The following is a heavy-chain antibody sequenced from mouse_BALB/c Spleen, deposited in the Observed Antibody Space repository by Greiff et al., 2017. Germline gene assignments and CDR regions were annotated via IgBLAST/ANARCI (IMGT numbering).Heavy chain of an antibody. D-gene: IGHD1-2*01. CDR1: GYTFTSYW. J-gene: IGHJ4*01. CDR3: TLLRLRAMDY. CDR2: IYPGSGST. Sequence: LQQPGSELVRPGASVKLSCKASGYTFTSYWMHWVKQRHGQGLEWIGNIYPGSGSTNYDEKFKSKGTLTVDTSSSTAYMHLSSLTSEDSAVYYCTLLRLRAMDYWGQGTSGTVSS. V-gene: IGHV1S22*01.